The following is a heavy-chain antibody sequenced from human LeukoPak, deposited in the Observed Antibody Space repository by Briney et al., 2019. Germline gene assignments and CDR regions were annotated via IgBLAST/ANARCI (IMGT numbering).Heavy chain of an antibody. D-gene: IGHD3-22*01. Sequence: GGSLRLSCAASGFSVSSEYMSWVRQAPGEGLEWVSVIYRGGSTFYADSVKGRFTISRDNSRNTLYLQMNSLRARDTAVYYCTRDTCYYESSGNYWGQGTLVAVSS. CDR2: IYRGGST. CDR1: GFSVSSEY. V-gene: IGHV3-66*01. CDR3: TRDTCYYESSGNY. J-gene: IGHJ4*02.